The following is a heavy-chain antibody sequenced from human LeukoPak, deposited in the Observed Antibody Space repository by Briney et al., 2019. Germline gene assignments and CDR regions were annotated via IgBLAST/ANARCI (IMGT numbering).Heavy chain of an antibody. CDR1: GFSLSSYA. J-gene: IGHJ4*02. Sequence: PGGSLRLSCAASGFSLSSYAMSWVRQAPGKGLEWVSGISSSGGSPYYADSVQGRFTISRGNSKNTLFLQMTGLRAEDTAVYYCADLGTTYYYDRSTYWGQGTLVAVSS. D-gene: IGHD3-22*01. V-gene: IGHV3-23*01. CDR2: ISSSGGSP. CDR3: ADLGTTYYYDRSTY.